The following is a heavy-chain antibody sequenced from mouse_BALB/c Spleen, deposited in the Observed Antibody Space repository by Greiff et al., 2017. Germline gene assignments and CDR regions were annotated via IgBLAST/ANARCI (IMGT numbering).Heavy chain of an antibody. CDR1: GFTFSSYA. V-gene: IGHV5-9-4*01. CDR2: ISSGGSYT. Sequence: DVHLVESGGGLVKPGGSLKLSCAASGFTFSSYAMSWVRQSPEKRLEWVAEISSGGSYTYYPDTVTGRFTISRDNAKNTLYLEMSSLRSEDTAMYYCAREGYAAWFAYWGQGTLVTVSA. J-gene: IGHJ3*01. D-gene: IGHD3-1*01. CDR3: AREGYAAWFAY.